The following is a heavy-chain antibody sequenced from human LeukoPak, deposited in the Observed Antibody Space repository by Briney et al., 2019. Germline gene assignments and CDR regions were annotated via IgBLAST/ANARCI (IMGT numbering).Heavy chain of an antibody. J-gene: IGHJ4*02. V-gene: IGHV3-53*01. D-gene: IGHD3-10*01. Sequence: PGGSLRLSCAASGFTVSSNYMSWVRQAPGKGLEWVSLIYSGGATYYADSVKGRFTISRDNSKNTLYLQMNSLRAEDAAVYYCARDRNTYGWYDYWGQGSLVTVSS. CDR3: ARDRNTYGWYDY. CDR1: GFTVSSNY. CDR2: IYSGGAT.